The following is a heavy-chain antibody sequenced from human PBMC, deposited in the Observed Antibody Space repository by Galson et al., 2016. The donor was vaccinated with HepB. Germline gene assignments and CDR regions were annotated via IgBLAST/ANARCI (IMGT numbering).Heavy chain of an antibody. J-gene: IGHJ4*02. Sequence: SLRLSCAASRFTFSNYWMSWVRQAPGKGLEWVANIKKDGSEKYYADSVKGRFTISRDNAKNSLYLQMNSLRAEDTAVYYCASHYDILTGYFYGYYFDYWGQGTLVTVSS. CDR2: IKKDGSEK. CDR1: RFTFSNYW. D-gene: IGHD3-9*01. CDR3: ASHYDILTGYFYGYYFDY. V-gene: IGHV3-7*01.